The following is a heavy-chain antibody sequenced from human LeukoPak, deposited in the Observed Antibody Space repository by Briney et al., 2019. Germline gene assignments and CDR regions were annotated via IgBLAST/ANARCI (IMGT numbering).Heavy chain of an antibody. V-gene: IGHV3-20*04. J-gene: IGHJ4*02. CDR2: IGKNGGNP. Sequence: PGGSLRLSCAASGFTFDDYAMSWVHQAPGKGLEWVSGIGKNGGNPGYADSVKGRFTISRGNAKNSLYLQMNSLRAEDTALFFCTRDPGTVAIDYWGQGTLVTVSS. D-gene: IGHD6-19*01. CDR3: TRDPGTVAIDY. CDR1: GFTFDDYA.